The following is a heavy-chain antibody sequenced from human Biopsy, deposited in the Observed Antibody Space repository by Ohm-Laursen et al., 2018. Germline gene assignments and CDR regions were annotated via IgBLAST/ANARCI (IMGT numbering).Heavy chain of an antibody. J-gene: IGHJ4*02. D-gene: IGHD2-2*01. Sequence: GTLSLTCTVSNGSIRNYYWSWIRQPPGKGLEWVAYISYTGGITSNPSLNGRATMSLDTSKNQFSLRLIYVTAADTAVYYCARMPHFDYWGQGILVTVSS. CDR3: ARMPHFDY. V-gene: IGHV4-59*01. CDR1: NGSIRNYY. CDR2: ISYTGGI.